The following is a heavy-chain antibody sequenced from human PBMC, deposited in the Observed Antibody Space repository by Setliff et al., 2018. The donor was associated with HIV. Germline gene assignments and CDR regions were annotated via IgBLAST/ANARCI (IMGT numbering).Heavy chain of an antibody. J-gene: IGHJ3*02. Sequence: ASVKVACKASGYSFARYGLSWVRQAPGQGLEWMGWISGFNGNTKYAQSFQDRVAVTTETATSTAYMEMRSLRSDDTAVYFCARVPYSSAWFSGGHDAFDIWGQGTMVTVSS. D-gene: IGHD6-19*01. CDR3: ARVPYSSAWFSGGHDAFDI. V-gene: IGHV1-18*01. CDR2: ISGFNGNT. CDR1: GYSFARYG.